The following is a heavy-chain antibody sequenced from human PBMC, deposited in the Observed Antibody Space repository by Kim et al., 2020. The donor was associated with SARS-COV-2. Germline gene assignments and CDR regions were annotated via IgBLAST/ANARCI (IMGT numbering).Heavy chain of an antibody. CDR1: GGSISSYY. J-gene: IGHJ4*02. CDR2: IYDSGTT. D-gene: IGHD3-9*01. CDR3: ARFGDILTGYFDY. Sequence: SETLSLTCTVSGGSISSYYWSWIRQPPGKGLEWIGYIYDSGTTNYNPSLKSRVTISVDTSKNQFSLKLSSVTAADTAVYYCARFGDILTGYFDYWGQGTLVTVSS. V-gene: IGHV4-59*01.